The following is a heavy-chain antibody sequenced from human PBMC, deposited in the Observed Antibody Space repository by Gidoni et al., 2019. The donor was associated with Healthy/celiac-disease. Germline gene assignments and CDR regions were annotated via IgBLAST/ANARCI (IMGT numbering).Heavy chain of an antibody. Sequence: EVQLLESGGGLVQPGGSLRLSCAASGFPFSSYARSWVRQAPGKGLEWCSAISGSGGRTYYADAVKGRFTISRDNSKNTLYLQMNSLRAEDTAVYYCAKSSRIQLWLGYFDYWGQGTLVTVSS. CDR3: AKSSRIQLWLGYFDY. V-gene: IGHV3-23*01. D-gene: IGHD5-18*01. J-gene: IGHJ4*02. CDR1: GFPFSSYA. CDR2: ISGSGGRT.